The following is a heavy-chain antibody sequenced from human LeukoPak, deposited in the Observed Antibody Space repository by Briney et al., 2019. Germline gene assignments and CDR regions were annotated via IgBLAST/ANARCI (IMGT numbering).Heavy chain of an antibody. Sequence: PSETLSLTCAVYGGSFSGYYWSWIRQPPGKGLEWIGEINHNGSTNCNPSLKSRVTISVDTSKNQFSLKLSSVTAADTAVYYCARGRKSDGYFDLWGRGTLVTVSS. D-gene: IGHD2-21*01. V-gene: IGHV4-34*01. J-gene: IGHJ2*01. CDR3: ARGRKSDGYFDL. CDR2: INHNGST. CDR1: GGSFSGYY.